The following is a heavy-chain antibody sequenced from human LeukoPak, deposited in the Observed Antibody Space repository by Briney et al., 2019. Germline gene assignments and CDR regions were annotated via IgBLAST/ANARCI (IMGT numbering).Heavy chain of an antibody. CDR1: EFTVNSNY. D-gene: IGHD4-17*01. CDR3: ASRTTVTDADGFDI. CDR2: IYSGGST. J-gene: IGHJ3*02. V-gene: IGHV3-66*01. Sequence: GGSLRLSCAASEFTVNSNYMIWVRQAPGKGLEWVSLIYSGGSTYNADSVKDRFTISRDNSKNTVYLQMSSLRAEDTAVYYCASRTTVTDADGFDIWGQGTMVTVSS.